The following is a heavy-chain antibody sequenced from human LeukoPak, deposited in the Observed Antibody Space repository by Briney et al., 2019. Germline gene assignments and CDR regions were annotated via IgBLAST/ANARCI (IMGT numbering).Heavy chain of an antibody. J-gene: IGHJ4*02. CDR2: LYSDGTM. V-gene: IGHV3-53*01. CDR3: TRGGAYDSHGVLDS. CDR1: GFPVSSKY. D-gene: IGHD5-12*01. Sequence: GGSLRLSCAASGFPVSSKYMSWVRQAPGKGLERVSVLYSDGTMYYEDSLKGRFTISGDISKNTLYLQMNSLRAEDTAVYYCTRGGAYDSHGVLDSWGQGALVTVSS.